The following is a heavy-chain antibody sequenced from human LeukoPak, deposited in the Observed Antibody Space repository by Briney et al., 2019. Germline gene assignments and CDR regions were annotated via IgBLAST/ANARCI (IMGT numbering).Heavy chain of an antibody. Sequence: GASVKVSCKASGYTFTGYYMHWVRQAPGQGLEWMGWISAYNGNTNYAQKLQGRVTMTTDTSTSTAYMELRSLRSDDTAVYYCAKGGFGRPFDYWGQGTLVTVSS. CDR2: ISAYNGNT. J-gene: IGHJ4*02. CDR3: AKGGFGRPFDY. D-gene: IGHD3-10*01. CDR1: GYTFTGYY. V-gene: IGHV1-18*04.